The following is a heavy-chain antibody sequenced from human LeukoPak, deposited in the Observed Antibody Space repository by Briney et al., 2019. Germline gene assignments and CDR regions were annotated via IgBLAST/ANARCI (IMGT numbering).Heavy chain of an antibody. CDR3: ASLTIFGGDYYYYMDV. D-gene: IGHD3-3*01. Sequence: GGSLRLSCAASGFTFSSYSMNWVRQAPGKGLEWVSSISSSSSYIYYADSVKGRFTISRDNAKNSLYLQMSGLRAEDTAVYYCASLTIFGGDYYYYMDVWGKGTTVTVSS. CDR1: GFTFSSYS. CDR2: ISSSSSYI. V-gene: IGHV3-21*01. J-gene: IGHJ6*03.